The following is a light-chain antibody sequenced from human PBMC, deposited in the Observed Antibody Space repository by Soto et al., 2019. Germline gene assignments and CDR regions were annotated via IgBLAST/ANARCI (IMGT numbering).Light chain of an antibody. J-gene: IGLJ1*01. Sequence: QSVLTQPPSVSAAPGQKDTISCSGSSSNIGNNYVSWFQHLPGAAPKLLIYEDNKRPSGIPDRFSGSKSGTSATLVITGLQTGDEADYYCGTWDSSLSAYVFGTGTKLTVL. CDR1: SSNIGNNY. CDR3: GTWDSSLSAYV. V-gene: IGLV1-51*02. CDR2: EDN.